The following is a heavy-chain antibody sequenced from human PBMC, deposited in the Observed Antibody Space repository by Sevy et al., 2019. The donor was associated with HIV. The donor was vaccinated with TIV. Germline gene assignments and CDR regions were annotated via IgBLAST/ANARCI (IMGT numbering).Heavy chain of an antibody. V-gene: IGHV3-30-3*01. CDR3: ARNPNYVDDSSGSVHDAFDI. J-gene: IGHJ3*02. D-gene: IGHD3-22*01. Sequence: GGSLRLSCAASGFTFSRYAMHWVRQAPGKGLEWVTIISYDGTIKYYAESVKGRLTISRDNSKNQLNLQMNSLSTDETAVYYCARNPNYVDDSSGSVHDAFDIWGQGTTVTVS. CDR1: GFTFSRYA. CDR2: ISYDGTIK.